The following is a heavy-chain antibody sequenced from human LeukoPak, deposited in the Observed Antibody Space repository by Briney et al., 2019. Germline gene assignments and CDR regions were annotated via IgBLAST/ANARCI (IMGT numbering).Heavy chain of an antibody. V-gene: IGHV4-59*01. CDR2: IYYTGST. CDR1: GVSISSYY. Sequence: PSETLSLTCTVSGVSISSYYWSWIRQPPGKGLEWIGYIYYTGSTNYNPSLKSRVTISVDTSKNQFSLKLSSVTAADTAVYYCAREGVSSGWYFDYWGQGTLVTVSS. J-gene: IGHJ4*02. CDR3: AREGVSSGWYFDY. D-gene: IGHD6-19*01.